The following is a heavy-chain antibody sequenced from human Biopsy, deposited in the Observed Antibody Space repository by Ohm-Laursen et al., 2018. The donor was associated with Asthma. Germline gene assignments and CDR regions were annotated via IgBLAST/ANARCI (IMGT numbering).Heavy chain of an antibody. Sequence: SLRLSCTASGFSFSNFAIHWVRQAPGKGLERVGVISKDASTQDYADSVKGRFTMARDNSKNTLDLQMNSLREEDTAVYYCVRDGTDDAFDIWGQGTVVCGSS. J-gene: IGHJ3*02. CDR2: ISKDASTQ. CDR1: GFSFSNFA. D-gene: IGHD1-1*01. CDR3: VRDGTDDAFDI. V-gene: IGHV3-30*01.